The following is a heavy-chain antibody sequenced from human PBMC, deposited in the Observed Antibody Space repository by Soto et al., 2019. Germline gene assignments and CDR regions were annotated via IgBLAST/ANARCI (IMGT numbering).Heavy chain of an antibody. J-gene: IGHJ6*02. Sequence: QLQLQESGSGLVNPSQTLSLTCAVSVGSISSGGYSWSWIRQPPGKGLEWLGYIYHSGSTYYNPHLTGRVTISVDRAKNQFSLKLSAVTAADTAVSYCARVFLAAAATTQDDYYGMDVWGQGTTVTVSS. V-gene: IGHV4-30-2*01. D-gene: IGHD2-2*01. CDR2: IYHSGST. CDR3: ARVFLAAAATTQDDYYGMDV. CDR1: VGSISSGGYS.